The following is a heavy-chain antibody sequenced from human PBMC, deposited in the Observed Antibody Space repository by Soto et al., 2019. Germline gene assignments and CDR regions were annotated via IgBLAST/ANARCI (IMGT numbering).Heavy chain of an antibody. D-gene: IGHD2-2*01. CDR2: INYSGNT. V-gene: IGHV4-31*03. J-gene: IGHJ5*02. CDR1: GGSISSGVYY. CDR3: ARAKGYCSSTSCFNWFDP. Sequence: SETLSLTCTVSGGSISSGVYYWSWIRQHPGKGLEWIGDINYSGNTNYDPSLQSRISISVDTSKNQFSLKLSSVTAADTAVYYCARAKGYCSSTSCFNWFDPWGQGTLVTVSS.